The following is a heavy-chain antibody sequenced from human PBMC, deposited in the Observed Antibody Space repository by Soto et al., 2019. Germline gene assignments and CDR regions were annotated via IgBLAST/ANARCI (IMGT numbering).Heavy chain of an antibody. J-gene: IGHJ4*02. CDR1: GFTVSSNY. CDR2: IYSGGST. V-gene: IGHV3-66*02. CDR3: ASSSNSRTYYFDY. Sequence: GSLRLSCAASGFTVSSNYMSWVRQAPGKGLEWVSVIYSGGSTYYADSVKGRFTISRDNSKNTLYLQMNSLRAEDTAVYYCASSSNSRTYYFDYWGQGTLVTVSS. D-gene: IGHD1-1*01.